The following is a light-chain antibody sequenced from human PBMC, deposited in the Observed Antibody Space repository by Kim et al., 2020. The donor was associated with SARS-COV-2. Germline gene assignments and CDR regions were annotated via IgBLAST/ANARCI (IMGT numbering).Light chain of an antibody. V-gene: IGLV1-36*01. J-gene: IGLJ3*02. Sequence: KRVTTSCSGISSNIENNAVNWYQQFPGKAPKLLIYYNDLLSSGVSDRFSGSKSGTSASLAISGLQSEDEADYYCETWDDSVNGWVFGGGTKLTVL. CDR2: YND. CDR3: ETWDDSVNGWV. CDR1: SSNIENNA.